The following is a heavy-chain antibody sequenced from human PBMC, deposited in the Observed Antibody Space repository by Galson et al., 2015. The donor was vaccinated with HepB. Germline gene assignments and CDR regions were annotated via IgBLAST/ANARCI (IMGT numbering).Heavy chain of an antibody. D-gene: IGHD2-15*01. J-gene: IGHJ4*02. V-gene: IGHV3-21*01. Sequence: SLRLSCAASGFTFSSYSMNWVRQAPGKGLEWVSSISSSSSYIYYADSVKGRFTISRDNAKNSLYLRMNSLRAEDTAVYYCARVRHCSGGSCYSDYWGQGTLVTVSS. CDR2: ISSSSSYI. CDR3: ARVRHCSGGSCYSDY. CDR1: GFTFSSYS.